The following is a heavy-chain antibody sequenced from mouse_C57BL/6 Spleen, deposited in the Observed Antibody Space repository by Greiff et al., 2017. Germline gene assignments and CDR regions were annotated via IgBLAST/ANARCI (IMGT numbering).Heavy chain of an antibody. V-gene: IGHV1-82*01. Sequence: QVQLQQSGPELVKPGASVKISCKASGYAFSSSWMNWVKQRPGKGLEWIGRIYPGDGDTNYNGKFKGKATLTADKSSSTAYMQLSSLTSEDSAVYFCARSLYYAGYYWYFDVWGTGTTVTVSS. CDR2: IYPGDGDT. CDR3: ARSLYYAGYYWYFDV. CDR1: GYAFSSSW. J-gene: IGHJ1*03. D-gene: IGHD1-1*01.